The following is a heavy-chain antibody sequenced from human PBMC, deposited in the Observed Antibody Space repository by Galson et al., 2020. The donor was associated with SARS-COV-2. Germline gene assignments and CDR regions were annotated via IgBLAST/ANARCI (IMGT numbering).Heavy chain of an antibody. CDR2: IKQDGSEK. CDR3: ARVGSSSWYFDY. Sequence: RSLKISCSSPGFTFNNYWMSWVRQAPGKGLEWVANIKQDGSEKYYVDSVKGRFTISRDNAKNSLYLQMNSLRAEDTAMYYCARVGSSSWYFDYWGQGTLVTVSS. J-gene: IGHJ4*02. CDR1: GFTFNNYW. D-gene: IGHD6-13*01. V-gene: IGHV3-7*03.